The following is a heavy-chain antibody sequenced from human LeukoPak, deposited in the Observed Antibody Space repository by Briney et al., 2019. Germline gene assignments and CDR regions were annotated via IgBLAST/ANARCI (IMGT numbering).Heavy chain of an antibody. CDR1: GYTFTTYD. V-gene: IGHV1-8*03. CDR2: LNPNNGNT. CDR3: AGMTVSGRDNWFDP. Sequence: ASVKLSCKASGYTFTTYDINWVRQATGQGLEWMGWLNPNNGNTGYAQKFQGRVTITRNTSINTAYMELSSLRSEDTAVYYCAGMTVSGRDNWFDPWGQGTLVTVSS. J-gene: IGHJ5*02. D-gene: IGHD6-19*01.